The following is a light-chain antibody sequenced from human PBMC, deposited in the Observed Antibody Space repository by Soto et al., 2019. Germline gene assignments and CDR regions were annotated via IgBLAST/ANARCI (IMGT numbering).Light chain of an antibody. J-gene: IGKJ4*01. V-gene: IGKV3-15*01. CDR2: GAS. Sequence: IVMTQSPATLSVSPGERATLSCRASQSVSSNLAWYQQKPGQAPRLLIYGASTRATGIPARFSGSGSGTEFTLTISSLQSEDFAVYFCQQYDDWLRLTFGGGTKVDNK. CDR1: QSVSSN. CDR3: QQYDDWLRLT.